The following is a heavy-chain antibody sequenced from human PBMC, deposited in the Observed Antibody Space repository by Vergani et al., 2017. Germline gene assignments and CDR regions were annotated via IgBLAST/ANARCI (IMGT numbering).Heavy chain of an antibody. J-gene: IGHJ6*03. Sequence: QVQLQQWGGGLLKPSETLSLTCVVNGASFTSYHWTWIRQSPGEGLEWVGDIDHTGRPDYNPSLKRRLTMSVDKSRNQCSLTLNSVTATDTAIYFCARVNTETNGHLYYYYYMDVWGQGTAVTVS. CDR3: ARVNTETNGHLYYYYYMDV. CDR1: GASFTSYH. V-gene: IGHV4-34*01. CDR2: IDHTGRP. D-gene: IGHD4-11*01.